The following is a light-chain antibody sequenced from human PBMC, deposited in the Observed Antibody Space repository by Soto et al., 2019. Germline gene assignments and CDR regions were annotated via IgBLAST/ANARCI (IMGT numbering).Light chain of an antibody. CDR3: VAWDDSLNGPV. CDR1: SSDIGSNT. V-gene: IGLV1-44*01. CDR2: NGN. Sequence: QSVLTQPPSASGTPGQWVTISCSGGSSDIGSNTVHWYQHLPGTAPKLLIYNGNQRPSGVPDRFSGSKSGTSASLAISGLQSEDEADYYCVAWDDSLNGPVFGGGTKVTVL. J-gene: IGLJ2*01.